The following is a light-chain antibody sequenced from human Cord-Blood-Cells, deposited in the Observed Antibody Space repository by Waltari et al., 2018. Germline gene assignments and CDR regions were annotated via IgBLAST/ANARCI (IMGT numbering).Light chain of an antibody. Sequence: EIVLTQSQGPLSLSPGERATLSCSASQSVSSSYLAWYQQKPGQAPRLLIYGASSRATGIPDRFSGSGSGTDFTLTISRLEPEDFAVYYCQQYGSSLLTFGGGTKVEIK. CDR1: QSVSSSY. V-gene: IGKV3-20*01. CDR3: QQYGSSLLT. J-gene: IGKJ4*01. CDR2: GAS.